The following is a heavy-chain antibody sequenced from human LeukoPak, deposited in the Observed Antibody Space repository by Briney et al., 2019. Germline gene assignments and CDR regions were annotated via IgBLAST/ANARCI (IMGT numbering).Heavy chain of an antibody. V-gene: IGHV3-23*01. Sequence: GGSLRLSCAASGFTFSSYAMSWVRQAPGKGLEWVSAISGSGGSTYYADSVKGRFTISRDNSKNTLYLQMNSLRAEDTAVYYCAKGVEKVVWGSYYYWGQGTLVTVSS. CDR3: AKGVEKVVWGSYYY. D-gene: IGHD3-16*01. J-gene: IGHJ4*02. CDR1: GFTFSSYA. CDR2: ISGSGGST.